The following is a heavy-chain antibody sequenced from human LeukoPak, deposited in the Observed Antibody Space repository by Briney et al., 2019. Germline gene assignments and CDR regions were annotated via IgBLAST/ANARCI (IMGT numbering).Heavy chain of an antibody. CDR3: TRDLCSSTSCYAPFDY. CDR2: IRSKAYGGTT. V-gene: IGHV3-49*04. CDR1: GFTFSNAW. D-gene: IGHD2-2*01. Sequence: GGSLRLSCAASGFTFSNAWMSWVRQAPGKGLEWVAFIRSKAYGGTTEYAASVKGRFTISRDDSKSIAYLQMNSLKTEDTAVYYCTRDLCSSTSCYAPFDYWGQGTLVTVSS. J-gene: IGHJ4*02.